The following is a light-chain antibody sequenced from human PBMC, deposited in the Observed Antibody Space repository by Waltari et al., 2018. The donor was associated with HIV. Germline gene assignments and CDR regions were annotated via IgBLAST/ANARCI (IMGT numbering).Light chain of an antibody. Sequence: IVLTQSPGTLSLSPGERATLSCRASQSVDSIDLAWYQQKPGQAPRLLMYGASGRASGIPDRFSGSGSGTDFTLTISRLEPEDFAVYYCQLFTSSPPYTFGQGTKLEI. V-gene: IGKV3-20*01. CDR1: QSVDSID. CDR2: GAS. CDR3: QLFTSSPPYT. J-gene: IGKJ2*01.